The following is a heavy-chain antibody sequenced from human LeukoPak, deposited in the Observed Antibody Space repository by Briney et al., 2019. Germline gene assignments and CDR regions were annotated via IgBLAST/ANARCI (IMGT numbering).Heavy chain of an antibody. V-gene: IGHV4-38-2*02. J-gene: IGHJ3*02. CDR2: IYHSGST. D-gene: IGHD5-12*01. Sequence: SETLSLTCTVSGYSISSGYYWGWIRQPPGKGLEWIGSIYHSGSTYYNPSLKSRVTISVDTSKNQLSLKLSSVTAADTAVYYCARARYDLSDAFDIWGQGTMVTVSS. CDR1: GYSISSGYY. CDR3: ARARYDLSDAFDI.